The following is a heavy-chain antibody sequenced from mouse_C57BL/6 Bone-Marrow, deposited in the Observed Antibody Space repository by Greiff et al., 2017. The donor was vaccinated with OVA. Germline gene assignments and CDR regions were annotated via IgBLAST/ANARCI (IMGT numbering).Heavy chain of an antibody. Sequence: VKLQQPGAELVKPGASVKLSCKASGYTFTSYWMQWVKQRPGQGLEWIGEIDPSDSYTNYNQKFKGKATLTVDTSSSTAYMQLSSLTSEDSAVYYCARWGGNTWFAYWGQGTLVTVSA. V-gene: IGHV1-50*01. CDR1: GYTFTSYW. CDR2: IDPSDSYT. J-gene: IGHJ3*01. CDR3: ARWGGNTWFAY. D-gene: IGHD2-1*01.